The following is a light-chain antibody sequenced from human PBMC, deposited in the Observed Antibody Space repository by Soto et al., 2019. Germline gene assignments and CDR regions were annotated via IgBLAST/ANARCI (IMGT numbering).Light chain of an antibody. CDR2: AAS. J-gene: IGKJ2*01. Sequence: EIVLTQSPGTLSLSPGERATLSCRASQSISSSYLAWYQQKPGQAPRLLIYAASSRATGIPDRFSGSGSGTDFTLTISRLEPEDFAVYYCQQYGSSSYTFGQVTQVEIK. CDR3: QQYGSSSYT. V-gene: IGKV3-20*01. CDR1: QSISSSY.